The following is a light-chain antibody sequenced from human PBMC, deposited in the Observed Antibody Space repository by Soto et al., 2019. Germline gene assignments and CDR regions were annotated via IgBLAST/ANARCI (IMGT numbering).Light chain of an antibody. J-gene: IGKJ2*01. CDR3: QQSYSAPLT. V-gene: IGKV1-39*01. Sequence: DIQMTQSPSSLSASVGDRVTITCRASQNILTYLNWYQQRPGKATKFLIYAAISVQDEVPSRFSSSESGTEFNLTINNLQPEDSATYYCQQSYSAPLTFGQGTNLEIK. CDR1: QNILTY. CDR2: AAI.